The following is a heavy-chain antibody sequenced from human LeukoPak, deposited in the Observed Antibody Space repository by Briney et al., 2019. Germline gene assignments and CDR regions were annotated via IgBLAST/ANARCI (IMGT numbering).Heavy chain of an antibody. CDR2: IRSKAYGGTT. Sequence: GGSLRLSCTASGFTFGVYAMSWFRQAPGKGLEGGGFIRSKAYGGTTEYAASVKGRFTISRDDSKSIAYLQMNSLKTEDTAVYYCTRYSSGWGVDYWGQGTLVTVSS. CDR3: TRYSSGWGVDY. D-gene: IGHD6-19*01. V-gene: IGHV3-49*03. CDR1: GFTFGVYA. J-gene: IGHJ4*02.